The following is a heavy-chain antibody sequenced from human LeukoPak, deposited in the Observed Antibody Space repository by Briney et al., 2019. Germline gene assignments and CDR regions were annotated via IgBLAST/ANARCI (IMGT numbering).Heavy chain of an antibody. D-gene: IGHD3-10*01. CDR2: ISSSSTYI. Sequence: PGGSLRLSCGASGFTFSSFSMNWVRQAPGKGLEWVSSISSSSTYIVYADSVKGRFTISRDNAMNSLYLQMSSLRAEDTAVYYCATGRGGYWGQGTLVTVSS. CDR3: ATGRGGY. J-gene: IGHJ4*02. V-gene: IGHV3-21*01. CDR1: GFTFSSFS.